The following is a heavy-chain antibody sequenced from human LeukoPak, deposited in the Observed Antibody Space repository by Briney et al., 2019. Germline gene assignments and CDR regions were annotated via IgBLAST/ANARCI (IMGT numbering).Heavy chain of an antibody. J-gene: IGHJ4*02. D-gene: IGHD2-15*01. CDR3: ASIMRYCSGATCYPYYFDY. Sequence: SQTLSLTCTVSGGAISSGGSYWSWIRQHPGKGLEWIAYIYYSGSTSYSPSLKSRVTISVDTSKNQFSLKLSPVTAADTAVYYCASIMRYCSGATCYPYYFDYWGQGTLVTVSS. V-gene: IGHV4-31*03. CDR1: GGAISSGGSY. CDR2: IYYSGST.